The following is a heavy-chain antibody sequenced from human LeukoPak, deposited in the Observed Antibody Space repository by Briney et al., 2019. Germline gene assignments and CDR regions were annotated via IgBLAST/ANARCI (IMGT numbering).Heavy chain of an antibody. CDR2: ISAYNGNT. Sequence: ASVKVSCKASGYAFSNYEISWVRQAPGQGLEWMGCISAYNGNTNYAQKLQGRVTMTTDTSTSTAYMELRSLRSDDTAVYYCARVDSGYYMDVWGKGTTVTVSS. J-gene: IGHJ6*03. V-gene: IGHV1-18*01. CDR3: ARVDSGYYMDV. CDR1: GYAFSNYE. D-gene: IGHD6-25*01.